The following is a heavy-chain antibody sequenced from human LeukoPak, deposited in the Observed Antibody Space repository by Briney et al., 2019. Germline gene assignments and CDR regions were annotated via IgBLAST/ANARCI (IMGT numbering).Heavy chain of an antibody. V-gene: IGHV3-43*01. D-gene: IGHD1-26*01. J-gene: IGHJ4*02. CDR2: INWNGDET. Sequence: GGSLRLSCAASGFGLDGYTMHWVRQFPGKGLEWVSLINWNGDETYYSDSVKGRFTISRDYSKNTLYLQMNSLRAEDTAVYYCASQSDSGGYAGWYFDYWGQGTLVTVSS. CDR1: GFGLDGYT. CDR3: ASQSDSGGYAGWYFDY.